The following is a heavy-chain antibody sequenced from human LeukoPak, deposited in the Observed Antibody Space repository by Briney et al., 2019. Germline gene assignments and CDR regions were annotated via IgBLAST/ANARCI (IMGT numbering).Heavy chain of an antibody. J-gene: IGHJ4*02. V-gene: IGHV4-34*01. CDR1: GGSFSGYY. CDR3: ARGGFLWELLD. Sequence: SETLSLTCAVYGGSFSGYYWSWIRQPPGKGLEWIGEINHSGSTNYNPSLKSRVTISVDTSKSQFSLKLSSVTAADTAVYYCARGGFLWELLDWGQGTLVTVSS. D-gene: IGHD1-26*01. CDR2: INHSGST.